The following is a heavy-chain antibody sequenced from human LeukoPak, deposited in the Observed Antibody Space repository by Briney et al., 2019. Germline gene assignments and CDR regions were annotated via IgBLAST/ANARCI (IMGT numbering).Heavy chain of an antibody. D-gene: IGHD3-22*01. Sequence: GGSLRLSCAASGFTFSSYAMHWVRQAPGKGLEWVSYISSSSSTIYYADSVKGRFTISRDNAKNSLYLQMNSLRAEDTAVYYCARVWEYYYDSTGYLDYWGQGTLVTVSS. CDR2: ISSSSSTI. V-gene: IGHV3-48*01. J-gene: IGHJ4*02. CDR1: GFTFSSYA. CDR3: ARVWEYYYDSTGYLDY.